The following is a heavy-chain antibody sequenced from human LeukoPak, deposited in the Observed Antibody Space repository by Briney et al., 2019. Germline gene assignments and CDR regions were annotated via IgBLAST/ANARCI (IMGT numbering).Heavy chain of an antibody. CDR1: GFTFSAYA. CDR2: IKSKTDGGTT. Sequence: GGSLRLSCEASGFTFSAYAMTWVRRAPGKGLEWVGRIKSKTDGGTTDYAAPVKGRFTISRHDSKNTLYLQVNSLKTEDTAVYYCTTAPYYDILAGYYTWMDYWGQGTLVTVSS. D-gene: IGHD3-9*01. V-gene: IGHV3-15*01. CDR3: TTAPYYDILAGYYTWMDY. J-gene: IGHJ4*02.